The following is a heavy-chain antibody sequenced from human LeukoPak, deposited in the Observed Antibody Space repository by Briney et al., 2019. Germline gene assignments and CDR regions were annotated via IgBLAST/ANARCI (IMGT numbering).Heavy chain of an antibody. J-gene: IGHJ6*02. D-gene: IGHD4-17*01. CDR3: ARDLAWLLRDYYYGMDV. CDR1: GFTFSSYS. CDR2: IYSGGST. Sequence: PGGSLRLSCAASGFTFSSYSMNWVRQAPGKGLEWVSVIYSGGSTYYADSVKGRFTISRDNSKNTLYLQMNSLRAEDTAVYYCARDLAWLLRDYYYGMDVWGQGTTVTVSS. V-gene: IGHV3-66*01.